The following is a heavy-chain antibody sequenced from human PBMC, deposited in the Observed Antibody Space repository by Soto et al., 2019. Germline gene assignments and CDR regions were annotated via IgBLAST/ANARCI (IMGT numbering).Heavy chain of an antibody. D-gene: IGHD4-17*01. CDR3: ARVSLRDYVGYFDY. CDR2: IYYSGST. Sequence: SETLSLTCTVSGGSISSGDYYWSWIRQPPGKGLEWIGYIYYSGSTYYNPSLKSRVTISVDTSKNQFSLKLSSVTAADTAVYYCARVSLRDYVGYFDYWGQGTLLTVSS. V-gene: IGHV4-30-4*01. CDR1: GGSISSGDYY. J-gene: IGHJ4*02.